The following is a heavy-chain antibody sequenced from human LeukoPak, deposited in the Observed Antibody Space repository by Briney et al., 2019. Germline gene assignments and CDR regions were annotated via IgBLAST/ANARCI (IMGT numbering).Heavy chain of an antibody. CDR1: GGSISSYY. V-gene: IGHV4-59*01. CDR2: IYYSGST. D-gene: IGHD3-16*02. CDR3: ARVNVWGSYRRYYYYYYMDV. J-gene: IGHJ6*03. Sequence: SETLSLTCTVSGGSISSYYWSWIRQPPGKGLEWIGYIYYSGSTNYNPSLKSRVTISVDTSKNQFSLKLSSVTAADTAVYYCARVNVWGSYRRYYYYYYMDVWGKGTTVTVSS.